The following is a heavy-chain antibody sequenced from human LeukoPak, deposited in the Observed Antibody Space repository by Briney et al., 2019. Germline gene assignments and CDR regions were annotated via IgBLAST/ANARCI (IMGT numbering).Heavy chain of an antibody. CDR2: IKSKTDGGTT. V-gene: IGHV3-15*01. J-gene: IGHJ6*03. Sequence: GGSLRLSCAASGFTFSNAWMSWVRQAPGKGLEWVGRIKSKTDGGTTDYAAPVKGRFAISRDDSKNTLYLQMNSLKTEDTAVYYCTTEELGYCSGGSCYSLYYYYYYMDVWGKGTTVTVSS. CDR1: GFTFSNAW. CDR3: TTEELGYCSGGSCYSLYYYYYYMDV. D-gene: IGHD2-15*01.